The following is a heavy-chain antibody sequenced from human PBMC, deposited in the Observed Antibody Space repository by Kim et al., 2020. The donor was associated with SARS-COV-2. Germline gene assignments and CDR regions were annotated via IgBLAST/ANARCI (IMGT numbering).Heavy chain of an antibody. CDR2: ISGSGGST. V-gene: IGHV3-23*01. J-gene: IGHJ4*02. Sequence: GGSLRLSCAVSGFTFSSYAMSWVRQAPGKGLEWVSAISGSGGSTYYADSVKGRFTISRDNSKNTLYLQMNSRRAEDTAVYYCANSGYSYGIFDYWGQGTLVTVSS. CDR3: ANSGYSYGIFDY. CDR1: GFTFSSYA. D-gene: IGHD5-18*01.